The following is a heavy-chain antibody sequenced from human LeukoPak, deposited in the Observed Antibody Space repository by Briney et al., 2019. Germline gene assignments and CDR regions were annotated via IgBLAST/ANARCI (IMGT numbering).Heavy chain of an antibody. CDR3: AKIGFTVLDAFDI. V-gene: IGHV3-30*02. D-gene: IGHD4-17*01. CDR1: GFTFSSYG. J-gene: IGHJ3*02. Sequence: PGGSLRLSCAASGFTFSSYGMHWVRQAPGKGLEWVAFIRYDGSNKYYADSVKGRFTISRDNSKNTLYLQMNSLRAEDTAVYYCAKIGFTVLDAFDIWGQGTMVTVSS. CDR2: IRYDGSNK.